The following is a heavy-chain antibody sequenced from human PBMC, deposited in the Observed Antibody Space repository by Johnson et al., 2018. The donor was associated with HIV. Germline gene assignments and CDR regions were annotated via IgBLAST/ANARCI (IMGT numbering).Heavy chain of an antibody. CDR2: INSDGSST. Sequence: VQLVESGGGVVRPGGSLRLSCVASGFTFSSYWMHWVRQAPGKGLVWVSRINSDGSSTRYADSVKGRFTISRDNSKNTLNLQMNSLRPEDTAVYYCAKGMGLSIGELSDAFHFLGLGTVVTVSP. V-gene: IGHV3-74*02. CDR3: AKGMGLSIGELSDAFHF. J-gene: IGHJ3*01. CDR1: GFTFSSYW. D-gene: IGHD3-10*01.